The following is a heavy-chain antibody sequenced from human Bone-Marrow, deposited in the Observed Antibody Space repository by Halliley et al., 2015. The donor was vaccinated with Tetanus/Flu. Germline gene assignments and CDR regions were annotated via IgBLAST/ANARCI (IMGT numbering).Heavy chain of an antibody. CDR1: GFALSDYG. J-gene: IGHJ6*02. Sequence: SLRLSCAASGFALSDYGMHWARQAPGKGLQWVSFISYDETTTYYADSVKGRFTISRDNSKNTLFLQLNSLRPEDTAVYYCAKDRVHTVWYGYYAMDVWGQGTTVTVSS. CDR3: AKDRVHTVWYGYYAMDV. CDR2: ISYDETTT. D-gene: IGHD6-13*01. V-gene: IGHV3-30*18.